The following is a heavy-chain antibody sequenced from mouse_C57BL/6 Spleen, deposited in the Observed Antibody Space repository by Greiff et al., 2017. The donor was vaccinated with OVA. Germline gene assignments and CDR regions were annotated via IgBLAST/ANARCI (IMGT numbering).Heavy chain of an antibody. CDR2: INPSTGGT. CDR3: ARGYYGSSYSLFDY. Sequence: VQLQQSGPELVKPGASVKISCKASGYSFTGYYMNWVKQSPEKSLEWIGEINPSTGGTTYNQKFKAKATLTVDKSSSTAYMQLKSLTSEDSAVYYCARGYYGSSYSLFDYWGQGTTLTVSS. CDR1: GYSFTGYY. V-gene: IGHV1-42*01. D-gene: IGHD1-1*01. J-gene: IGHJ2*01.